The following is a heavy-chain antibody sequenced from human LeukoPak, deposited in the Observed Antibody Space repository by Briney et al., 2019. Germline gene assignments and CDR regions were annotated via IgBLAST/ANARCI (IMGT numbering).Heavy chain of an antibody. CDR1: GFTFSSYG. J-gene: IGHJ4*02. D-gene: IGHD6-6*01. V-gene: IGHV3-30*03. CDR3: AEGSSSSGFDY. CDR2: ISYDGSNK. Sequence: GGSLRLSCAASGFTFSSYGMHWVRQAPGKGLEWVAVISYDGSNKYYADSVKGRFTISRDNSKNTLYLQMNSLRAEDTAVYYCAEGSSSSGFDYWGQGTLVTASS.